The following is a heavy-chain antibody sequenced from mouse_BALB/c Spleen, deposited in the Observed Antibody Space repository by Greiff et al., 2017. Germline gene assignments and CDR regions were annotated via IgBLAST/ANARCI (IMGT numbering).Heavy chain of an antibody. V-gene: IGHV1-69*02. CDR1: GYTFTSYW. CDR3: ARRGFTD. J-gene: IGHJ3*01. D-gene: IGHD1-1*01. Sequence: VQLQQPGAELVKPGAPVKLSCKASGYTFTSYWMNWVKQRPGRGLEWIGRIDPSDSETHYNQKFKDKATLTVDKSSSTAYIQLSSLTSEDSAVYYCARRGFTDWGQGTLVTVSA. CDR2: IDPSDSET.